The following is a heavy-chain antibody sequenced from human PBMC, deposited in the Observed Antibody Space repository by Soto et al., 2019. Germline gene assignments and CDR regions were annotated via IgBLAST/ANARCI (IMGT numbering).Heavy chain of an antibody. CDR1: GFTFSSYG. J-gene: IGHJ4*02. CDR3: ARDRHSTSSGYFDY. CDR2: VYYDGSNT. D-gene: IGHD6-6*01. V-gene: IGHV3-33*01. Sequence: ESGGRVVQSGRSLRLSCAASGFTFSSYGMHWVRQAPGKGLEWVAVVYYDGSNTYSADSVKGRFIISRDNSRNTLYLQMNSLRAEDTALHYCARDRHSTSSGYFDYWGQGTLVTVSS.